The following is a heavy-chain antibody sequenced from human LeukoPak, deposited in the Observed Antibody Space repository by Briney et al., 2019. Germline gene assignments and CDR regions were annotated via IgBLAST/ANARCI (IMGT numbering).Heavy chain of an antibody. J-gene: IGHJ4*02. CDR1: GYTFTTHG. D-gene: IGHD3-22*01. CDR3: ARTYYYDSSGSKYDS. V-gene: IGHV1-18*01. Sequence: ASVKVSCKASGYTFTTHGITWVRQAPGQGLEWMGWISAYNGNTNYAQKLQGRVTMTTDTSTSTAYMELRSLRSDDTAVYYCARTYYYDSSGSKYDSWGQGTLVTVSS. CDR2: ISAYNGNT.